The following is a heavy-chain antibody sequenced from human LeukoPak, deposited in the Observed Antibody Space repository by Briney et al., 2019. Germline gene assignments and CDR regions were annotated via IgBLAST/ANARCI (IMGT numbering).Heavy chain of an antibody. D-gene: IGHD2-8*02. CDR2: IPYDGSNK. CDR3: ARVLGENYYYYGMDV. V-gene: IGHV3-30*04. CDR1: GFTFSSYA. Sequence: AGGSLRLSCAASGFTFSSYAMHRVRQAPGKGLEWVAVIPYDGSNKYYADSVKGRFTISRDNSKNTLYLQMNSLRAEDTAVYYCARVLGENYYYYGMDVWGQGTTVTVSS. J-gene: IGHJ6*02.